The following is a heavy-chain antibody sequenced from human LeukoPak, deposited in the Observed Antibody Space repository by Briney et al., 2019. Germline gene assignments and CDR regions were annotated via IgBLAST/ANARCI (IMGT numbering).Heavy chain of an antibody. D-gene: IGHD4-17*01. CDR1: GLTFSSYG. J-gene: IGHJ4*02. CDR2: IRYDGSNK. CDR3: ASDYGDYVGY. Sequence: AGGSLRLSCAASGLTFSSYGMHWVRQAPGKGLEWVAFIRYDGSNKYYADSVKGRFTISRDNSKNTLYLQMNSLRAEDTAVYYCASDYGDYVGYWGQGTLVTVSS. V-gene: IGHV3-30*02.